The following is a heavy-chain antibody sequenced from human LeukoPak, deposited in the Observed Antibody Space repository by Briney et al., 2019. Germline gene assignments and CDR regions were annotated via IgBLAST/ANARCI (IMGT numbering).Heavy chain of an antibody. Sequence: ASVKVSCKASGYTFTGYFMHWVRKAPGQGLEWMGWINPNSGGTNYAQKFQGRVTVTRDTSISTAYMELSWLRSDDTAVYYCAREANLDCSGGTCYSGGFDYWGQGTLVTVSS. D-gene: IGHD2-15*01. CDR2: INPNSGGT. V-gene: IGHV1-2*02. CDR1: GYTFTGYF. CDR3: AREANLDCSGGTCYSGGFDY. J-gene: IGHJ4*02.